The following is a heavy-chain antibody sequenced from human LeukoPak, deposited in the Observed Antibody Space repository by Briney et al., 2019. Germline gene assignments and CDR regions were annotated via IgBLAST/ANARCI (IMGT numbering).Heavy chain of an antibody. J-gene: IGHJ3*02. CDR3: ARIHPLDNRNDAFDI. Sequence: PSETLSLTCTVSGGSIRSSYYYWGWIRQPPGKGLEWIGSIYDSGSTYYNPSLKSRVTISVDTSKNQFSLKLNSVTAADTAVYYCARIHPLDNRNDAFDIWGQGTMVTVSS. D-gene: IGHD1-1*01. CDR1: GGSIRSSYYY. CDR2: IYDSGST. V-gene: IGHV4-39*07.